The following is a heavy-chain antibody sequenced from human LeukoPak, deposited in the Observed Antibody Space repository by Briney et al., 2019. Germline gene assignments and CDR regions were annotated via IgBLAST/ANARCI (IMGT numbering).Heavy chain of an antibody. CDR2: IGTAGNT. V-gene: IGHV3-13*01. J-gene: IGHJ6*02. D-gene: IGHD3-22*01. CDR1: GFTFSSYD. CDR3: ARGDSSGYPHYYYYGMDV. Sequence: GSLRLSCAASGFTFSSYDMHWVRQATGKGLEWVSAIGTAGNTYYPGSVKGRFTISRENAKNSLYLQMNSLRAGDTAVYYCARGDSSGYPHYYYYGMDVWGQGTTVTVSS.